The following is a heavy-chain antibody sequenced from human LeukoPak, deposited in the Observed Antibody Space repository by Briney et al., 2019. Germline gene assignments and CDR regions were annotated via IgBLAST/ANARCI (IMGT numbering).Heavy chain of an antibody. CDR2: IHYSGST. J-gene: IGHJ6*03. CDR1: GGSISSSSYY. V-gene: IGHV4-39*07. D-gene: IGHD2-15*01. Sequence: SETVSLTCTVSGGSISSSSYYWAWIRQPPGKGLEWIGTIHYSGSTYYNPSLQSRVTISIDTSKNQFSLKLRFVTAADTAVYYCARVRCSGGSCPYYYYYYYMDVWGKGTTVTVSS. CDR3: ARVRCSGGSCPYYYYYYYMDV.